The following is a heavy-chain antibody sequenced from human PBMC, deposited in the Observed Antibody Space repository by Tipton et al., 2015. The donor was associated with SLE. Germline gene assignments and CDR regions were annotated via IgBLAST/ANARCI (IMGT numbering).Heavy chain of an antibody. J-gene: IGHJ4*02. CDR3: ARDPDGYNWGYFDY. CDR2: IYYSGST. Sequence: LRLSCAVYGGSFSGYYWSWIRQPPGKGLEWIGSIYYSGSTYYNPSLKSRVTISVDTSKNQFSLKLSSVTAADTAVYYCARDPDGYNWGYFDYWGQGTLVTVSS. CDR1: GGSFSGYY. D-gene: IGHD5-24*01. V-gene: IGHV4-34*01.